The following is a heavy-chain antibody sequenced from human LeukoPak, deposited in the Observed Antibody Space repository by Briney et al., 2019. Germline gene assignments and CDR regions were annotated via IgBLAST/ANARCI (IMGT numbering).Heavy chain of an antibody. V-gene: IGHV3-9*01. CDR2: ISWNSVEI. CDR3: VKDGRQWLENFDY. D-gene: IGHD6-19*01. CDR1: GFNFDEYA. J-gene: IGHJ4*02. Sequence: GGSLRLSCAASGFNFDEYAMHWVRQAPGKGLEWVSGISWNSVEIGYADSVKGRFTISRDNAKNSLYLQMNSLRTEDTALYYCVKDGRQWLENFDYWGQGNQVTVSS.